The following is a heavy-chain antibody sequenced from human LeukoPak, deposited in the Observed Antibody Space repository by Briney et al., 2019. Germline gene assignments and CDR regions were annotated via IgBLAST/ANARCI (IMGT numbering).Heavy chain of an antibody. D-gene: IGHD3-10*01. Sequence: GGSLRLSCAASGFTFSSYAMSWVRQAPGKGLEWVSAISGSGGSTYYADSVKGRFAISRDNSKNTLYLQMNSLRAEDTAVYYCAKVRVYPEYFDYWGQGTLVTVSS. CDR1: GFTFSSYA. V-gene: IGHV3-23*01. CDR3: AKVRVYPEYFDY. CDR2: ISGSGGST. J-gene: IGHJ4*02.